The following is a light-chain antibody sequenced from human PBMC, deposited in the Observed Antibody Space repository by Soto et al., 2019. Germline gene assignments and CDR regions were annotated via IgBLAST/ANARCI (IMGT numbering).Light chain of an antibody. CDR1: SSNIGRNT. V-gene: IGLV1-44*01. CDR3: EAWDDSLNGLV. CDR2: SND. J-gene: IGLJ1*01. Sequence: QSVLTQPPSASGTPGQRVTISCSGSSSNIGRNTVDWYQHLPGTAPKLLIYSNDQRPSGVPDRFSGSKSGTSASLAISGLQSEDEADYYCEAWDDSLNGLVFGTGTKVAVL.